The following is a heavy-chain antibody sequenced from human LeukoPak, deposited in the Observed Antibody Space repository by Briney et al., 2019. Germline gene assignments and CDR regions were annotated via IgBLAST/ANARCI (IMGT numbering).Heavy chain of an antibody. CDR2: LNWDGGGT. CDR3: ARGMSSSSWEAFDI. D-gene: IGHD6-6*01. Sequence: GGSLRLSCAASGFTFDDYGMSWVRPAPGKGLEWVSGLNWDGGGTGYADSVKGRFTISRDNAKNSLCLQMNSLRAEDTRLYNCARGMSSSSWEAFDIWGQGTMVTVSS. CDR1: GFTFDDYG. V-gene: IGHV3-20*01. J-gene: IGHJ3*02.